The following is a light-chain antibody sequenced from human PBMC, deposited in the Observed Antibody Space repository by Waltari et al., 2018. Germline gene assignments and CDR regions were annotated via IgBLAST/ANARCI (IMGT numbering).Light chain of an antibody. CDR1: SNDVGTYNY. J-gene: IGLJ2*01. V-gene: IGLV2-14*01. CDR2: EVR. CDR3: SSYTSSSTLV. Sequence: QSALTQPASVSGSPGQSITISCTGSSNDVGTYNYVSWYQQHPGKAPKLIIFEVRHRTAGVSNRVPASNAGNKASLTSSGLQAEDEADDYCSSYTSSSTLVFGGGTKVTVL.